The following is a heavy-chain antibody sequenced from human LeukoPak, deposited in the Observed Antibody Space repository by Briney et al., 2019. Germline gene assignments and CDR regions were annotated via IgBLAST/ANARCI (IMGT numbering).Heavy chain of an antibody. CDR3: AKGGQTAARDMDV. J-gene: IGHJ6*03. CDR1: GFTFDDYT. CDR2: MTWDAGTT. D-gene: IGHD2-2*01. Sequence: GGSLRLSCAASGFTFDDYTMHWVRQPPGKVLEWVSLMTWDAGTTYYADSVKGRFTISRDNSKNSLYLQMNSLRSEDTALYYCAKGGQTAARDMDVWGKGTTVTVSS. V-gene: IGHV3-43*01.